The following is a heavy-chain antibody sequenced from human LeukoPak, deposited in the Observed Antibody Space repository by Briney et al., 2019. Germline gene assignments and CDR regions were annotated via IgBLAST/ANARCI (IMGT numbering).Heavy chain of an antibody. CDR3: ARDTNRRDYYFDY. D-gene: IGHD1-14*01. J-gene: IGHJ4*02. CDR2: IYYSGST. Sequence: SETLSLTCTVSGGSISSSSYYWGWIRQPPGKGLEWIGSIYYSGSTYYNPSLKSRVTISVDTSKNQFSLKLSSVTAADTAVYYCARDTNRRDYYFDYWGQGTLVTVSS. V-gene: IGHV4-39*07. CDR1: GGSISSSSYY.